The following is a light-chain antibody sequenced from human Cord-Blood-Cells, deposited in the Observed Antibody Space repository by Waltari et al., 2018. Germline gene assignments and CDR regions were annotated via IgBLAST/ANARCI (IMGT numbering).Light chain of an antibody. V-gene: IGKV1-27*01. J-gene: IGKJ1*01. Sequence: DIQMTQSPSSLSASVGDRVTITCRASQGISNYLAWYQQKPGKVPKLLIYAASTLQSGVPSRVSGIGSGTDFTLTISSLQPEDVATYYCQKDNGAPRTFGQGTKVESK. CDR2: AAS. CDR1: QGISNY. CDR3: QKDNGAPRT.